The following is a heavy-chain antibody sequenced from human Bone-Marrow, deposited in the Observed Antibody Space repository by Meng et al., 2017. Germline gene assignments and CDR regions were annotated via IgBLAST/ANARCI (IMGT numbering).Heavy chain of an antibody. V-gene: IGHV4-4*02. D-gene: IGHD4-17*01. CDR2: IYHSGST. CDR3: ARRVSGSGLTTDWFDP. J-gene: IGHJ5*02. CDR1: RGSISRSNW. Sequence: GQLQDSGPGLVKPSGTLSLPCAVSRGSISRSNWWSWVRQPPGKGLEWIWEIYHSGSTNYNPSLKSRVTISVDKSKNQFSLKLSSVTAADTAVYYCARRVSGSGLTTDWFDPWGQGTLVTVPS.